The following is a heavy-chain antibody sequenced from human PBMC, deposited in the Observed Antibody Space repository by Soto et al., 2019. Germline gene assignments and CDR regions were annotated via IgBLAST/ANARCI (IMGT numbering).Heavy chain of an antibody. D-gene: IGHD4-17*01. CDR2: IYYSGST. V-gene: IGHV4-30-4*01. J-gene: IGHJ4*02. Sequence: SLTCTVSGGSISSGDYYWSWIRQPPGKGLEWIGYIYYSGSTYYNPSLKSRVTISVDTSKNQFSLKLSSVTAADTAVYYCGSEPCTVTTIYWGQGXLVTVYS. CDR1: GGSISSGDYY. CDR3: GSEPCTVTTIY.